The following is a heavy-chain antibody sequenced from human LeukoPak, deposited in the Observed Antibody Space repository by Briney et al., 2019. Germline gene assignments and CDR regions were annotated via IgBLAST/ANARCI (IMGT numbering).Heavy chain of an antibody. D-gene: IGHD3-22*01. V-gene: IGHV1-69*06. CDR3: ARVYDRRSDDAFDI. J-gene: IGHJ3*02. CDR1: GGTFSSYA. CDR2: IIPIFGTA. Sequence: SVKVSCKASGGTFSSYAISWVRQAPGQGLEWMGGIIPIFGTANYAQKFQGRVTITADKSTSTAYMELSSLRSEDTAVYYCARVYDRRSDDAFDIWGQGTMVTVSS.